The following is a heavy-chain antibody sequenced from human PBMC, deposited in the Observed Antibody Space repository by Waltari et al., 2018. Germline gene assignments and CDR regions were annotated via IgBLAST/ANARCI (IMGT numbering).Heavy chain of an antibody. Sequence: QVQLVESGGGEVQPGRSLRLSCAASGFTFSSYGMHWVRQAPGKGVEWGAGIWHDGISEHYEDSVKGRFTIYRDNSKNFVFLQMDSLSGEDTAMYYCARDSGPCSTGCPHFDLWGRGTLVTVSS. CDR2: IWHDGISE. D-gene: IGHD2-2*01. J-gene: IGHJ2*01. CDR3: ARDSGPCSTGCPHFDL. V-gene: IGHV3-33*01. CDR1: GFTFSSYG.